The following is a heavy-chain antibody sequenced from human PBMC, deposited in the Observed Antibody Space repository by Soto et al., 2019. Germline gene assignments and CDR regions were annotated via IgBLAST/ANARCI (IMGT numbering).Heavy chain of an antibody. Sequence: SVKVSCKASGGTFSSYAISWVRQAPGQGLEWMGGIIPIFGTANYAQKFQGRVTITADKSTSTAYMELSSLRSEDTAVYYCARAGPEYSSSSGYYYGMDVWGQGTTVTVSS. CDR3: ARAGPEYSSSSGYYYGMDV. V-gene: IGHV1-69*06. CDR1: GGTFSSYA. CDR2: IIPIFGTA. D-gene: IGHD6-6*01. J-gene: IGHJ6*02.